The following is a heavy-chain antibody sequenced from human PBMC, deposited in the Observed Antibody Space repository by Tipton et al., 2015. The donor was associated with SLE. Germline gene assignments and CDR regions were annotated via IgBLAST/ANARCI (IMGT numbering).Heavy chain of an antibody. D-gene: IGHD2-8*01. CDR2: IKSRTDGGTT. CDR1: GLTVSNAW. J-gene: IGHJ6*03. CDR3: TTIGYCINGVCYKGGGYYNYYYMDV. V-gene: IGHV3-15*01. Sequence: SLRLSCAASGLTVSNAWMSWVRQAPGKGLEWVGRIKSRTDGGTTDYGAPVRGRFTISRDGSKDTLYLQMNSLKTEDTAVYYCTTIGYCINGVCYKGGGYYNYYYMDVWGKRTTVTVSS.